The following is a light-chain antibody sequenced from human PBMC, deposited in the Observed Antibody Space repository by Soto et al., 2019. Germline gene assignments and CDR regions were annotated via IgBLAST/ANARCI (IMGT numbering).Light chain of an antibody. J-gene: IGLJ1*01. CDR3: QVWDSSSGV. Sequence: SYELTQPPSVSVAPGKTARITCGGNNIGSKSVHWYQQKPGQAPVLVIYYDSDRPSGIPERFSGSNSGNTATLTISRVEAGDDADNFCQVWDSSSGVFGTATKRTVL. CDR2: YDS. V-gene: IGLV3-21*04. CDR1: NIGSKS.